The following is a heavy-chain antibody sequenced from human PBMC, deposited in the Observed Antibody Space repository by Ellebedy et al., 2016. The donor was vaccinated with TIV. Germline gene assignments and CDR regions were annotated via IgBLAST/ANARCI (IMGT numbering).Heavy chain of an antibody. CDR2: IYYSEST. J-gene: IGHJ4*02. CDR1: GGSISSYY. V-gene: IGHV4-59*01. CDR3: ARDSSGWYYFDY. Sequence: SETLSLTXTVSGGSISSYYWSWIRQPPGKGLEWIGYIYYSESTNYNPSLKSRVTISVDTSKNQFSLKLSSVTAADTAVYYCARDSSGWYYFDYWGQGTLVTVSS. D-gene: IGHD6-19*01.